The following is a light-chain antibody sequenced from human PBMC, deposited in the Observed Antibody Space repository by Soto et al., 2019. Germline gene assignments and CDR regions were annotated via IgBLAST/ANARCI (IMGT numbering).Light chain of an antibody. CDR3: QHLNDYRYT. V-gene: IGKV1-9*01. CDR2: AAS. J-gene: IGKJ2*01. CDR1: QAISSS. Sequence: DIXXTXSPSXXSXSVGDRVTITCRASQAISSSLAWYQHNPGKAPKLLIYAASTLQNGVPSSFSGSGSGTEFTLTISSLQPEDFATYYCQHLNDYRYTFGQGTKVEIK.